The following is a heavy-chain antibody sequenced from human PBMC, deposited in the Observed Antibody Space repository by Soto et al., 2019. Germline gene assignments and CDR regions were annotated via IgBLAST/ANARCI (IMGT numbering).Heavy chain of an antibody. J-gene: IGHJ6*02. V-gene: IGHV1-69*13. CDR3: AIYTTGRSYYYGMDV. CDR1: GGTFSSYA. Sequence: ASVKVSCKASGGTFSSYAISWVRQAPGQGLEWMGGIIPIFGTANYAQKFQGRVTITADESTSTAYMELSSLRSEDTAVYYCAIYTTGRSYYYGMDVWGQGTTVTVSS. CDR2: IIPIFGTA. D-gene: IGHD3-10*01.